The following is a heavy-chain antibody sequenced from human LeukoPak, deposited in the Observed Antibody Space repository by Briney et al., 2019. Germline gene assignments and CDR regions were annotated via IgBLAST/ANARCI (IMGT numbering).Heavy chain of an antibody. V-gene: IGHV3-30*02. CDR3: AKSRAYDFWSGYLEGNWFDP. CDR1: GFTFSSYG. D-gene: IGHD3-3*01. CDR2: IRYDGSNK. Sequence: GGSLRLSCAASGFTFSSYGMHWVRQAPGKGLEWVAFIRYDGSNKYYADSVKGRFTISRDNSKITLYLQMNSLRAEDTAVYYCAKSRAYDFWSGYLEGNWFDPWGQGTLVTVSS. J-gene: IGHJ5*02.